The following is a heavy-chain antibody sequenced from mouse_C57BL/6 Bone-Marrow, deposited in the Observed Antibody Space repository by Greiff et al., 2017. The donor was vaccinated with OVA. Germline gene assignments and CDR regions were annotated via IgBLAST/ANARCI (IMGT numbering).Heavy chain of an antibody. V-gene: IGHV1-64*01. CDR1: GYTFTSYW. J-gene: IGHJ1*03. CDR2: IHPNSGST. Sequence: QVQLQQPGAELVKPGASVKLSRKASGYTFTSYWMPWVKQRPGKGLEWIGMIHPNSGSTNYNEKFKSKATLTVDKSSSTAYIELSSLTSEDSAVYYCARDYYDCYWYFYFCGTGPTVTVSS. CDR3: ARDYYDCYWYFYF. D-gene: IGHD2-4*01.